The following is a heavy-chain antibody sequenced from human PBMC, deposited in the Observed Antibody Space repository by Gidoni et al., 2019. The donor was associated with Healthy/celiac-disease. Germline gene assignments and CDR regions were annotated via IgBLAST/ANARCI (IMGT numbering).Heavy chain of an antibody. CDR1: GFTFSSYA. V-gene: IGHV3-23*01. CDR2: ISGSGGST. CDR3: AKDLEDYDSSGYLTLNWFDP. J-gene: IGHJ5*02. D-gene: IGHD3-22*01. Sequence: EVQLLESGGGLVQPGGSLRLSCAASGFTFSSYAMSWVRKAPGKGLGWVSDISGSGGSTYYAEAVKGRFTISRDNSKNTLYLQMNSLRAEDTAVYYCAKDLEDYDSSGYLTLNWFDPWGQGTLVTVSS.